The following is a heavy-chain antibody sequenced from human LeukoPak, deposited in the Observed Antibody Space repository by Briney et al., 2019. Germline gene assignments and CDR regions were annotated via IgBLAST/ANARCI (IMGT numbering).Heavy chain of an antibody. D-gene: IGHD3-22*01. CDR1: GGSFSNYY. J-gene: IGHJ3*02. CDR2: ISHSGST. CDR3: ARRSVRYSSGYYRGAFDI. Sequence: SETLSLTCAVYGGSFSNYYWSWIRQPPGKGLEWIGEISHSGSTNYNPSLKSRVTISLDTSKNQFSLKLSPVTAADTAVYYCARRSVRYSSGYYRGAFDIWGQGTMVTVSS. V-gene: IGHV4-34*01.